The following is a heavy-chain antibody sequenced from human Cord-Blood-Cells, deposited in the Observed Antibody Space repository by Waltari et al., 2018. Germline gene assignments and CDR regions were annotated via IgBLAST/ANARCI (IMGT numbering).Heavy chain of an antibody. CDR3: ATSVV. CDR1: GYTLTELS. V-gene: IGHV1-24*01. Sequence: QVQLVQSGAEVKKPGASVKVSCKVSGYTLTELSMQWVRQAPVKGLEWMGGFDPEDSETIYAQKFQGRVTMTDDTSTDTAYMELSSLRSEDTAVYYCATSVVWGQGTLVTVSS. J-gene: IGHJ4*02. CDR2: FDPEDSET.